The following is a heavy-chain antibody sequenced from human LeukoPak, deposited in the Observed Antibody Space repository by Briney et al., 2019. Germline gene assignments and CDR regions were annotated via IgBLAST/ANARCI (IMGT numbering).Heavy chain of an antibody. CDR1: GFTFRSYD. V-gene: IGHV3-30*02. CDR2: IRFDGSDK. D-gene: IGHD6-19*01. CDR3: AKGRLVPGSVLDY. Sequence: GGSLRLSSAASGFTFRSYDMYWVRQAPGKGLEWVAFIRFDGSDKNYADSVKGRFTISRDNSKNTLFLQMNSLRAEDTAVYYCAKGRLVPGSVLDYWGQGNLVTVSS. J-gene: IGHJ4*02.